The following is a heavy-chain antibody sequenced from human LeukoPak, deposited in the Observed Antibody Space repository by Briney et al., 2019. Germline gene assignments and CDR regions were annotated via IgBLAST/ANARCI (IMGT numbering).Heavy chain of an antibody. CDR3: ARLAGRITIFGVVKAPYNWFDP. CDR1: GGSFSGYY. CDR2: INHSGST. Sequence: SETLSLTCAVYGGSFSGYYWSRIRQPPGKGLEWIGEINHSGSTNYNPSLKSRVTISVDTSKNQFSLKLSSVTAADTAVYYCARLAGRITIFGVVKAPYNWFDPWGQGTLVTVSS. J-gene: IGHJ5*02. V-gene: IGHV4-34*01. D-gene: IGHD3-3*01.